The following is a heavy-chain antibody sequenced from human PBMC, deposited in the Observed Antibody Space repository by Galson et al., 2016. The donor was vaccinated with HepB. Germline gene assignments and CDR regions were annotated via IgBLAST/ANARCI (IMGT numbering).Heavy chain of an antibody. Sequence: SLRLSCAASGFAFSSYAMSWVRQSPGKGLEWVSTIGDSGDSTFYADSVKGRFIISRDISKNTLYLQMNSLRAEDTAVYYCARAPNNAYHTFDFWGQGTLVTVSS. D-gene: IGHD1/OR15-1a*01. CDR1: GFAFSSYA. CDR2: IGDSGDST. CDR3: ARAPNNAYHTFDF. V-gene: IGHV3-23*01. J-gene: IGHJ4*02.